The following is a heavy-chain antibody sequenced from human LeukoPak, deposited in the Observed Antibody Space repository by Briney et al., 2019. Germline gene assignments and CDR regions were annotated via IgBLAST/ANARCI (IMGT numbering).Heavy chain of an antibody. CDR1: GDTFSSYY. D-gene: IGHD3-10*01. Sequence: GASVKVSCKASGDTFSSYYVHWVRQAPGQGLEWMGIMNPSGGSIRYAQKFQGRVTMTRDMSTSTVYMELSSLRSEDTAVYYCARDSFGASFGGYFDYWGQGTLVTVSS. J-gene: IGHJ4*02. CDR2: MNPSGGSI. CDR3: ARDSFGASFGGYFDY. V-gene: IGHV1-46*01.